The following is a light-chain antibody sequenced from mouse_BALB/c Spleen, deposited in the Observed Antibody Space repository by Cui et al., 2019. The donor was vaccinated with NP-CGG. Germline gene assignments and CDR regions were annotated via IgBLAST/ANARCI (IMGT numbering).Light chain of an antibody. CDR3: ALWYSNHWV. V-gene: IGLV1*01. CDR2: GTN. CDR1: TGAVTSSNY. Sequence: HAVLTQESALSTSPGDTVTLTYRSSTGAVTSSNYANWVQEKPDHLFTGLIGGTNNRAPGVPARFSGSLIGYKAALTITGAQTEDEAIYFCALWYSNHWVFGGGTKLTVL. J-gene: IGLJ1*01.